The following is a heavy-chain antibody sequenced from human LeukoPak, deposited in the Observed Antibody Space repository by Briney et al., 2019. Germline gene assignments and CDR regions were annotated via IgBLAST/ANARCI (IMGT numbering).Heavy chain of an antibody. CDR2: FSGTTDAV. J-gene: IGHJ4*02. CDR1: GITFTSYG. D-gene: IGHD3-3*01. Sequence: PGGSLRLSCVASGITFTSYGLNWVRQTPGRGLEWVSSFSGTTDAVYYADSVRGRFTISRDNAKNSLYLQMNSLRAEDTAIYYCARGGSPRFWSQGILVTVSS. CDR3: ARGGSPRF. V-gene: IGHV3-21*01.